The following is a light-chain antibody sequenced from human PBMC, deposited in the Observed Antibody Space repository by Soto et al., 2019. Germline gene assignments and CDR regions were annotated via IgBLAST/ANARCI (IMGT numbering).Light chain of an antibody. Sequence: QSVLTQPRSASGTPGQRVTISCSGSSSNIGSNAVSWYQHFPGTAPKVLIYSDDQRPSGVPDRFSGYKSGTSASLAISGLRAEYEADYFCAAWRDSLTPWVFGGGTTVTVL. J-gene: IGLJ3*02. CDR2: SDD. V-gene: IGLV1-44*01. CDR3: AAWRDSLTPWV. CDR1: SSNIGSNA.